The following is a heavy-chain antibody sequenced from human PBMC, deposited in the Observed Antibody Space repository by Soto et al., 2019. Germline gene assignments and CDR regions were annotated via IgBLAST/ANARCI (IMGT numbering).Heavy chain of an antibody. D-gene: IGHD6-13*01. CDR1: GYTFTSYY. V-gene: IGHV1-46*01. CDR2: INPSGGST. J-gene: IGHJ3*02. Sequence: ASVKVSCKASGYTFTSYYMHWVRQAPGQVLEWMGIINPSGGSTSYAQKFQGRVTMTRDTSTSTVYMELSSLRSEDTAVYYCARDLAPGIAAAGTSPHDAFDIWGQGTMVTVSS. CDR3: ARDLAPGIAAAGTSPHDAFDI.